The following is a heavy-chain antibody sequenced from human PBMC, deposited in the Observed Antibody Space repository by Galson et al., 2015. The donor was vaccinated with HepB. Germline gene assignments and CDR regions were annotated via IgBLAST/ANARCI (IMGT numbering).Heavy chain of an antibody. J-gene: IGHJ6*02. V-gene: IGHV5-51*01. CDR1: GYAFVNYW. Sequence: QSGAEVKEPGESLKISCTGSGYAFVNYWIAWVRQVPGRGLEWMGLINPRDSDTRYSPSFQGQVTISVDKSSSIAYLQWNTLKASDTAMYYCARHRAAGANYFYGMDVWGQGTTVTVSS. D-gene: IGHD4/OR15-4a*01. CDR2: INPRDSDT. CDR3: ARHRAAGANYFYGMDV.